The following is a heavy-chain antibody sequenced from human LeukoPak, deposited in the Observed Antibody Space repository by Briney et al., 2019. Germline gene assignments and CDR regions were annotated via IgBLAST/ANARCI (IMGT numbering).Heavy chain of an antibody. V-gene: IGHV4-59*08. CDR2: IYYSGST. CDR1: GGSISSYY. J-gene: IGHJ5*02. D-gene: IGHD3-10*01. Sequence: SETLSLTCTVPGGSISSYYWSWIRQPPGKGLEWVGYIYYSGSTNYNPSLKSRVTISVDTSKNQFSLKLSSVTAADTAVYYCARGFGAGNYYYGWFDPWGQGTLVTVSS. CDR3: ARGFGAGNYYYGWFDP.